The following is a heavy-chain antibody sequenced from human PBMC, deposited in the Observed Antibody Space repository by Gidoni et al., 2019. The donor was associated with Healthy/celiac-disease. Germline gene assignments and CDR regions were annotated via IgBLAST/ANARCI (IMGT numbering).Heavy chain of an antibody. CDR3: ARARGESGSYEHDAFDI. Sequence: QVQLVQSGAAEKKPGASVKVSCKASGYTFTRYYMHWVRQAPGQGLEWMGIINPSGGSTSYAQKFQGRVTMTRDTSTSTVYMELSSLRSEDTAVYYCARARGESGSYEHDAFDIWGQGTMVTVSS. V-gene: IGHV1-46*01. CDR2: INPSGGST. D-gene: IGHD1-26*01. J-gene: IGHJ3*02. CDR1: GYTFTRYY.